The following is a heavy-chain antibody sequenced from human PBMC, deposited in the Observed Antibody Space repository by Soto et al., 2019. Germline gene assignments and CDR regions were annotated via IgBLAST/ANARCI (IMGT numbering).Heavy chain of an antibody. CDR2: INWNGGSA. Sequence: EVQLVESGGGVVRPGGSLRLSCAASGFTFDDYGMSWVRQAPGKGLEWVSGINWNGGSAGYADSVKGRFTISRDNAKNSLYLQMNSLRAEDTALYHCAREAIITMVRGVMFAFDIWGQGTMVTVSS. D-gene: IGHD3-10*01. CDR1: GFTFDDYG. J-gene: IGHJ3*02. CDR3: AREAIITMVRGVMFAFDI. V-gene: IGHV3-20*01.